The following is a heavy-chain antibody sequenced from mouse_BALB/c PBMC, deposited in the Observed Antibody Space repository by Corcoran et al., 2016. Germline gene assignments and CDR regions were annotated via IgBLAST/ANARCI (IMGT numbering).Heavy chain of an antibody. CDR3: ASGNYFDY. CDR2: INTYTGEP. V-gene: IGHV9-3-1*01. J-gene: IGHJ2*01. CDR1: AYTFTNYG. Sequence: QNQLVQSGAELKKPGETVKISSKASAYTFTNYGRNWVKQAPGRGLKWRGWINTYTGEPTYADDFKGRFAFSLETSASTAYLQINNLKNEDTATYVGASGNYFDYWGQGTTLTVSS. D-gene: IGHD1-1*02.